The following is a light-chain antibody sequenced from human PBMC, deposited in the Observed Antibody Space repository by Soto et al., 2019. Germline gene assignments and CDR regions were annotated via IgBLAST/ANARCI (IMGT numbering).Light chain of an antibody. CDR3: QQYNDYSAWT. Sequence: EIVMTQSPATLSVSPGERSTLSFSSSQSVSSNLAWYQQKPGQAPRLLIYGASTRAAGIPARFSGSGSGTEFTLTISSLRPDDFATYYCQQYNDYSAWTFGQGTKVDI. J-gene: IGKJ1*01. V-gene: IGKV3-15*01. CDR1: QSVSSN. CDR2: GAS.